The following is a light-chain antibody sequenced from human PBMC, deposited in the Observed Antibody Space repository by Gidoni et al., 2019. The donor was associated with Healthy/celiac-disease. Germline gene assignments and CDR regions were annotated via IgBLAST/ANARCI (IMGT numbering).Light chain of an antibody. J-gene: IGLJ3*02. V-gene: IGLV1-47*01. Sequence: QSVLTQPPSTSGTPGQRVTISCSGSSSNIGSNYVYWHQQLPGTAPKLLIYRNNQRPSGVPDRFSGSKSGTSASLAISGLRSEDEADYYCVAWDDSLSGWVFGGGTKLTVL. CDR1: SSNIGSNY. CDR2: RNN. CDR3: VAWDDSLSGWV.